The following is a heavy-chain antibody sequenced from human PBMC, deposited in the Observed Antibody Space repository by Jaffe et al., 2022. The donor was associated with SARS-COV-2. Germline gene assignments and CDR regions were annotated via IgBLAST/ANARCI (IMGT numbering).Heavy chain of an antibody. CDR1: GFTFSSYA. J-gene: IGHJ6*02. CDR3: ARDLPNWEVEANYYGMDV. Sequence: QVQLVESGGGVVQPGRSLRLSCAASGFTFSSYAMHWVRQAPGKGLEWVAVISYDGSNKYYADSVKGRFTISRDNSKNTLYLQMNSLRAEDTAVYYCARDLPNWEVEANYYGMDVWGQGTTVTVSS. CDR2: ISYDGSNK. D-gene: IGHD7-27*01. V-gene: IGHV3-30-3*01.